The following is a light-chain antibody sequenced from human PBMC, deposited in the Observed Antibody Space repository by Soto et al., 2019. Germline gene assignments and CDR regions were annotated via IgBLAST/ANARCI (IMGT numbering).Light chain of an antibody. Sequence: QSVLAQPVSVSGSPGQSIAISCAGTSNDVGSYNLVSWYQHHPGKAPKLMIYGGSKRPSGVSDRFSGPKSGNTASLTISGLQAEDEADYYCCSFAGNSNYVFGTGTKVTVL. CDR1: SNDVGSYNL. V-gene: IGLV2-23*01. CDR3: CSFAGNSNYV. CDR2: GGS. J-gene: IGLJ1*01.